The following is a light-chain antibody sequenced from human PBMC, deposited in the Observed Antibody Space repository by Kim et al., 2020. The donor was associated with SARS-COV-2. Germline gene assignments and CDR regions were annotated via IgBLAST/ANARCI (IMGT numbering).Light chain of an antibody. V-gene: IGKV1-39*01. CDR3: QQSYSSLMFT. CDR2: AAS. Sequence: DIQMTQSPSSLAAAVGDRVTITCRASQSISNFLNWYQQKPGKAPKLLIYAASTLQSGVPSRFGGSGSGTDFTLTISSLQPEDFATYYCQQSYSSLMFTFGQGTKLEIK. CDR1: QSISNF. J-gene: IGKJ2*01.